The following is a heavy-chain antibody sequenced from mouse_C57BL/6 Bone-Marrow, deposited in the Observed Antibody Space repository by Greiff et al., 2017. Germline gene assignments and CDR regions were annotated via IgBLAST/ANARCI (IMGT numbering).Heavy chain of an antibody. CDR2: ISGGGGNT. CDR1: GFTFSSYS. V-gene: IGHV5-9*01. CDR3: GRRYYLDY. Sequence: EVMLVESGGGLVKPGGSLKLSCAASGFTFSSYSMSWVRQTPEKRLEWVATISGGGGNTYYPDSVKGRFTISRDNAQNTLYLQVSSLRSEDTALYYCGRRYYLDYWGQGTTLTVSS. J-gene: IGHJ2*01.